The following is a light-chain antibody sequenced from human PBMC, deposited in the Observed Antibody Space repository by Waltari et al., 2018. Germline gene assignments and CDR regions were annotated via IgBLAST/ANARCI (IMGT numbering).Light chain of an antibody. CDR3: SSRNGRADQVV. Sequence: SAELAQDPAVSVALGQTIRITCQGDSPRTSFASWYQLKPGQAPLLVIYGKDKRPSGIPDRISGYSSGTTSSLTITETQAEDEADYYCSSRNGRADQVVFAGGTKVTVL. CDR2: GKD. J-gene: IGLJ3*02. CDR1: SPRTSF. V-gene: IGLV3-19*01.